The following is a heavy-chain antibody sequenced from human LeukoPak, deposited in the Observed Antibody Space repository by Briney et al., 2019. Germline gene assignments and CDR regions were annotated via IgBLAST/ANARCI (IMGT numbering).Heavy chain of an antibody. D-gene: IGHD3-10*01. J-gene: IGHJ3*02. Sequence: PGGSLRLSCAASGFTFSSYEMNWVRQAPGKGLEWVSYISSSGSTIYYADSVKGRFTISRDNSKNTLYLQMNSLRAEDTAVYYCARGPLWFGESRAFDIWGQGTMVTVSS. CDR2: ISSSGSTI. V-gene: IGHV3-48*03. CDR3: ARGPLWFGESRAFDI. CDR1: GFTFSSYE.